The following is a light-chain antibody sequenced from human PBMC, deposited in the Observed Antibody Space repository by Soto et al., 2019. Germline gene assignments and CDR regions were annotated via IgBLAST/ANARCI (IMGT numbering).Light chain of an antibody. Sequence: EIVTTQSPATLSVSPGERATLSCRASQSVSTKLAWYRHKPGQAPRLLIYGASTRATGIPARFSGSGSGTEFTLTIDSLQSEDFAVYYCQQYKNWPHFTFGPGTTVDIK. CDR2: GAS. CDR1: QSVSTK. J-gene: IGKJ3*01. CDR3: QQYKNWPHFT. V-gene: IGKV3-15*01.